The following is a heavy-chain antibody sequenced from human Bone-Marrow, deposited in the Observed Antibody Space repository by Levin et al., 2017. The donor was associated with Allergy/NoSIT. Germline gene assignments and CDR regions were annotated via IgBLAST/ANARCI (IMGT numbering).Heavy chain of an antibody. CDR3: ARIRVATTTDYYYYGMDV. CDR1: GFSLSNARMG. V-gene: IGHV2-26*01. D-gene: IGHD5-12*01. Sequence: SGPTLVKPTETLTLTCTVSGFSLSNARMGVSWIRQPPGKALEWLAHIFSNDEKSYSTSLKSRLTISKDTSKSQVVLTMTNMDPVDTATYYCARIRVATTTDYYYYGMDVWGQGTTVTVSS. J-gene: IGHJ6*02. CDR2: IFSNDEK.